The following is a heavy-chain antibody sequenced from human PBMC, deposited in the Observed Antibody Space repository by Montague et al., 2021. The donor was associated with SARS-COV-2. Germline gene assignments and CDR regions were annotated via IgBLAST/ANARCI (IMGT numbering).Heavy chain of an antibody. CDR3: ARSAWGGYRDAFDI. Sequence: SLRLSCAASGFIFSSYAMHWVRQAPGKGLEWVAVISYDGSNKYYADSVKGRFTISRDNSKNTLYLQMNSLRAEDTAAYYCARSAWGGYRDAFDIWGQGTMVTVSS. CDR1: GFIFSSYA. D-gene: IGHD3-16*02. V-gene: IGHV3-30-3*01. J-gene: IGHJ3*02. CDR2: ISYDGSNK.